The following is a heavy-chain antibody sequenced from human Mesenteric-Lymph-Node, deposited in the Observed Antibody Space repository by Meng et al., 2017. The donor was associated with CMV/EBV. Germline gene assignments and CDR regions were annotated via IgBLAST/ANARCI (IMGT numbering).Heavy chain of an antibody. D-gene: IGHD2-2*02. CDR1: GYTFTSYG. CDR2: ISPYNGNT. CDR3: ARGAKVDIGVVPAAIVELCNWFDP. V-gene: IGHV1-18*01. J-gene: IGHJ5*02. Sequence: ASVKVSCKASGYTFTSYGISWVRQAPGQGLEWMGWISPYNGNTNYAQKLQGRVTMTTDTSTSTAYMELSSLRAEDTAVYYCARGAKVDIGVVPAAIVELCNWFDPWGQGTLVTVSS.